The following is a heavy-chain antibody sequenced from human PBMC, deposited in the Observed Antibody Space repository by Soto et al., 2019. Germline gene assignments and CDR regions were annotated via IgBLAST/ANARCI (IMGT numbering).Heavy chain of an antibody. CDR2: ISASSGNT. D-gene: IGHD3-3*01. Sequence: VQSGPEVKNPGASVKVSCKASGYSFNSYGISWVRQAPGQGLEWMGWISASSGNTTYAQELQGRVTLTPDTATNTAYMELRSLTSDDTAVYYCARETKFYGFWSGYYRFDTWGQGTLVSVSS. V-gene: IGHV1-18*01. J-gene: IGHJ5*02. CDR3: ARETKFYGFWSGYYRFDT. CDR1: GYSFNSYG.